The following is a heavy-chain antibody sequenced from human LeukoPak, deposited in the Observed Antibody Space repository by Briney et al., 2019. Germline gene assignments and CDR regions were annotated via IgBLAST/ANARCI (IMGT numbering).Heavy chain of an antibody. Sequence: GGSLRLSCAASGFSFSSYTMHWVRQAPGKGLEYVSAISNNGGSTYYANSVKGRFTISRDNSKNTLYLQMGSLRAEDMAVYYCARDYCSGGSCYCFDYWGQGTLVTVSS. D-gene: IGHD2-15*01. V-gene: IGHV3-64*01. CDR2: ISNNGGST. CDR3: ARDYCSGGSCYCFDY. CDR1: GFSFSSYT. J-gene: IGHJ4*02.